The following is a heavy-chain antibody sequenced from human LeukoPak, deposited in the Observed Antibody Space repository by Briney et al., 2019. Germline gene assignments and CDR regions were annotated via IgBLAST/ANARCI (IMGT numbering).Heavy chain of an antibody. Sequence: ASVKVSCKASGYTFTGYYMHWVRQAPGQGLEWMGWINPNSGGTNYAQKFQGRVTMTRDTSISTAYMELSRLRSDDTAVYYCAPSPGEGYAFDIWGQGTMVTVSS. CDR2: INPNSGGT. CDR1: GYTFTGYY. D-gene: IGHD7-27*01. CDR3: APSPGEGYAFDI. J-gene: IGHJ3*02. V-gene: IGHV1-2*02.